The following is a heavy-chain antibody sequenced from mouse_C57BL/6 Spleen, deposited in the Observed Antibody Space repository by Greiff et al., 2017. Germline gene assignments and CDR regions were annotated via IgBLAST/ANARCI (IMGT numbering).Heavy chain of an antibody. CDR1: GYSFTGYY. J-gene: IGHJ2*01. V-gene: IGHV1-42*01. CDR3: ARRGVYFDY. Sequence: LKQSGPELVKPGASVKISCKASGYSFTGYYMNWVKQSPEKSLEWIGEINPSTGGTTYNQKFKAKATLTVDKSSSTAYMQLKSLTSEDSAVYYCARRGVYFDYWGQGTTLTVSS. CDR2: INPSTGGT.